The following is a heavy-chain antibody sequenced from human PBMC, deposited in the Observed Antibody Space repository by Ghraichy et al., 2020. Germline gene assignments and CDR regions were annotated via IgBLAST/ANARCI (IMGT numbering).Heavy chain of an antibody. V-gene: IGHV3-53*01. J-gene: IGHJ4*02. CDR2: IYSGGST. D-gene: IGHD6-19*01. Sequence: GGSLRLSCAASGFTVSSNYMSWVRQAPGKGLEWVSVIYSGGSTYYADSVKGRFTISRDNSKNTLYLQMNSLRAEDTAVYYCARASGWPPDFDYWGQGTLVTVSS. CDR1: GFTVSSNY. CDR3: ARASGWPPDFDY.